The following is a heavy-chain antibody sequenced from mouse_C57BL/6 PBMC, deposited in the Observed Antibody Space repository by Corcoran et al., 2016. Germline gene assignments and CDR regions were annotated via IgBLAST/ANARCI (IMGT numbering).Heavy chain of an antibody. Sequence: QVQLQQSGAELARPGASVKLSCKASGYTFTSYGISWVKQSTGQGLEWIGEIYPRSGNTYYNEKVKGKATLTADNSSSTAYMELRSLTSEDSAVYFCARSTTVVAGDYYFDYWGQGTTLTVSS. CDR3: ARSTTVVAGDYYFDY. CDR1: GYTFTSYG. J-gene: IGHJ2*01. CDR2: IYPRSGNT. D-gene: IGHD1-1*01. V-gene: IGHV1-81*01.